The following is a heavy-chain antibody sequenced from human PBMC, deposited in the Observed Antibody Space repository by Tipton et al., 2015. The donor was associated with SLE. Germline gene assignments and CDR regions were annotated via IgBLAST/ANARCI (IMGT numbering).Heavy chain of an antibody. CDR2: IYYSGST. Sequence: TLSLTCSVSGGSISSGSYYWSWIRQPPGKGLEWIGYIYYSGSTYYNPSLKSRVTISVDTSKNQFSLKLSSVTAADTAVYYCARAGSWHIVDAFDIWGQGTMVTVSS. D-gene: IGHD2-21*01. CDR1: GGSISSGSYY. CDR3: ARAGSWHIVDAFDI. V-gene: IGHV4-61*01. J-gene: IGHJ3*02.